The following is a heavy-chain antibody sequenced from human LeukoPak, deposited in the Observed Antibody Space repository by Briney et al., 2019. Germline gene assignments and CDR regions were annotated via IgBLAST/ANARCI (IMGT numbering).Heavy chain of an antibody. J-gene: IGHJ4*02. CDR3: ARAMSRVWNYDY. V-gene: IGHV4-59*01. D-gene: IGHD1-7*01. CDR1: GDPISSYY. Sequence: SETLSLTCTVSGDPISSYYWSWIRQPPGKGLEWIGYIYYSGSTNYNPSHKSQVTISIDTSKNQFSLKLTSVTAADTAVYYCARAMSRVWNYDYWGQGTLVTVSS. CDR2: IYYSGST.